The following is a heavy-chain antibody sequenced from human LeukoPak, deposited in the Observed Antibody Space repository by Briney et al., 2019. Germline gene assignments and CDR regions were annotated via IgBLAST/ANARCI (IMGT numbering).Heavy chain of an antibody. D-gene: IGHD6-13*01. Sequence: PGGSLRLSCAASGFTFDDYAMHWVRQAPGKGLEWVSGISWNSGSIGYADSVKGRFTISRDNAKNALYLQMNSLRGEETALYYCAKDIAAAGKSGFDYWGQGTLVIVSS. CDR1: GFTFDDYA. CDR3: AKDIAAAGKSGFDY. J-gene: IGHJ4*02. V-gene: IGHV3-9*01. CDR2: ISWNSGSI.